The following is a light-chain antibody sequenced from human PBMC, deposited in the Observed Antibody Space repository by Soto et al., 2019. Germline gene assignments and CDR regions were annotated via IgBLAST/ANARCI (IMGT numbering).Light chain of an antibody. J-gene: IGKJ2*01. CDR3: QQYGSSPPYT. CDR1: QSVSSSS. CDR2: GAS. V-gene: IGKV3-20*01. Sequence: EIVLTQSPGTLSLSPGERATLSCRASQSVSSSSLAWYRHKPGQAPRLLIYGASSRATGIPDRFSGSGSGTDLSLTISRLEPEDFAVYYCQQYGSSPPYTFGQGTKLEIK.